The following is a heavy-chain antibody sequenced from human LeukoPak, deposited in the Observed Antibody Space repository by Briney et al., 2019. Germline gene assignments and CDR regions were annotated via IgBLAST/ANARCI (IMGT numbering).Heavy chain of an antibody. CDR3: ARDYYYDSSGYTILGY. D-gene: IGHD3-22*01. V-gene: IGHV1-18*01. CDR1: GHTFTNYG. Sequence: ASVKVSCKASGHTFTNYGVTWVRQAPGQGLEWMGWISAYNGNTNYAQKFQGRVTMTTDTSTSTAYMELRSLRSDDTAVYYCARDYYYDSSGYTILGYWGQGTLVIVSS. CDR2: ISAYNGNT. J-gene: IGHJ4*02.